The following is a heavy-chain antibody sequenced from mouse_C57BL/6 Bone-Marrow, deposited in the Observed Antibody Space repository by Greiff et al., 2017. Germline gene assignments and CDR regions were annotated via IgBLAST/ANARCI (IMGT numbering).Heavy chain of an antibody. J-gene: IGHJ3*01. CDR2: ISDGGSYT. D-gene: IGHD1-1*01. Sequence: EVHLVESGGGLVKPGGSLKLSCAASGFTFSSYAMSWVRQTPEKRLEWIATISDGGSYTYYSDNVKGRFTISRDNTKNNLYLQMSHLKSEDTAMYYCARESNYGSSWGFAYWGQGTLVTVSA. V-gene: IGHV5-4*01. CDR1: GFTFSSYA. CDR3: ARESNYGSSWGFAY.